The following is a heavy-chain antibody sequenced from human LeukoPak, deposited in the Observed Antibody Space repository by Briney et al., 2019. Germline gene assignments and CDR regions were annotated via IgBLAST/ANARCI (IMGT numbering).Heavy chain of an antibody. D-gene: IGHD3-3*01. CDR2: IYHSGST. Sequence: SETLSPTCAVSGGSISSSNWWSWVRQPPGKGLEWIGEIYHSGSTNYNPSLKSRVTISVDKSKNQFSLKLSSVTAADTAVYYCARGYYDFWSGYRHAYYFDYWGQGTLVTVSS. CDR1: GGSISSSNW. CDR3: ARGYYDFWSGYRHAYYFDY. V-gene: IGHV4-4*02. J-gene: IGHJ4*02.